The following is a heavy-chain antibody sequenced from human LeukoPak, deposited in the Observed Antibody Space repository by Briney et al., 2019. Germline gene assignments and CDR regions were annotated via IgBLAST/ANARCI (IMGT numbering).Heavy chain of an antibody. V-gene: IGHV1-46*01. D-gene: IGHD3-22*01. Sequence: GASVKVSCKASGYTFTSYYTHWVRQAPGQGLEWMGIINPSGGSTSYAQKFQGRVTMTRDMSTSTVYMELSSLRSEDTAVYHCATDAGDNSGYFYGAFDMWGQGTMVTVSS. CDR3: ATDAGDNSGYFYGAFDM. CDR2: INPSGGST. J-gene: IGHJ3*02. CDR1: GYTFTSYY.